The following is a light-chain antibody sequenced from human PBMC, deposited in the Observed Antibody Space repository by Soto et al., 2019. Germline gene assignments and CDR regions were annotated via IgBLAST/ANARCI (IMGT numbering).Light chain of an antibody. CDR1: SSDIGGYNH. Sequence: QSVLTQPASVSGSPGQSITISCTGASSDIGGYNHVSWYQQHTGKAPKLIIYNVSHRPSGVSTRFSGSKYGNTASLIIAGLQAEDEADYFCSSYTNTSPHVIFGGGTKLTVL. CDR2: NVS. V-gene: IGLV2-14*03. J-gene: IGLJ2*01. CDR3: SSYTNTSPHVI.